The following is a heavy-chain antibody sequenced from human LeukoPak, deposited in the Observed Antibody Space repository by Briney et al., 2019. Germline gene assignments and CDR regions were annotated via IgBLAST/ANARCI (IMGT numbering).Heavy chain of an antibody. J-gene: IGHJ4*02. Sequence: GGSLRLSCATSGFPFSRYGMHWVRQAPGKGLEWVANIKQDGSEKYYVDSVKGRFTISRDNAKKSLYLQMNSLRAEDTAVYYCARETEMANLDYWGQGTLVTVSS. CDR1: GFPFSRYG. CDR2: IKQDGSEK. V-gene: IGHV3-7*04. CDR3: ARETEMANLDY. D-gene: IGHD5-24*01.